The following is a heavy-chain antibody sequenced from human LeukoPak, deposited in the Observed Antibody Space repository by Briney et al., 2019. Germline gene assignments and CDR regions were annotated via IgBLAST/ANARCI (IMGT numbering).Heavy chain of an antibody. J-gene: IGHJ4*02. D-gene: IGHD5-18*01. Sequence: SETLSLTCTVSGGSISSYYWSWIRQPAGKGLEWIGRIYTSGSTYYNPSLKSRVTMSVDTSKNQFSLKLSSVTAADTAVYYCARDMGYSYDYVFDYWGQGTLVTVSS. CDR3: ARDMGYSYDYVFDY. CDR2: IYTSGST. V-gene: IGHV4-4*07. CDR1: GGSISSYY.